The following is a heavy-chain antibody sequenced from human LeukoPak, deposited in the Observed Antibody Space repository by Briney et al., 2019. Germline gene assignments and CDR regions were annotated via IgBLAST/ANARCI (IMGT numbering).Heavy chain of an antibody. V-gene: IGHV4-59*12. D-gene: IGHD2-2*01. CDR2: IYYSGST. CDR3: AREYRDIVVVPAAQYYYYYYMDV. J-gene: IGHJ6*03. CDR1: GGSISSYY. Sequence: SETLSLTCTVSGGSISSYYWSWIRQPPGKGLEWIGYIYYSGSTNYNPSLKSRVTISVDTSKNQFSLKLSSVTAADTAVYYCAREYRDIVVVPAAQYYYYYYMDVWGKGTTVTVSS.